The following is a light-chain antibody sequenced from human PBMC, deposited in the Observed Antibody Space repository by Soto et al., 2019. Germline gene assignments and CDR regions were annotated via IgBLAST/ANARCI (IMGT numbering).Light chain of an antibody. CDR2: ATS. CDR3: QQSASVPIT. CDR1: QSISNY. Sequence: DIQMTQSPSSLSASVGDRVTITCRASQSISNYLNWYQQKVGKAPKLLIYATSSLQSGVPSRFSDSGSGTHFTLTIRSLQPEDFATYYCQQSASVPITFGPGTKVAIK. V-gene: IGKV1-39*01. J-gene: IGKJ3*01.